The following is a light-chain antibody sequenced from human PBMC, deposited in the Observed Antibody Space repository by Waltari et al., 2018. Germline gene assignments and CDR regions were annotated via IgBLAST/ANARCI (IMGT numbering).Light chain of an antibody. J-gene: IGKJ1*01. Sequence: EIVMTQSPAVLSVSPGQRATLSCRASETVTSHLAWYQQKPGQAPRLHIYDVSTRAAGSPARFSGSGSETEFTLTVTSLQSEDCAVYYCQQYYEWQTFGPGTKVEIK. CDR2: DVS. V-gene: IGKV3D-15*01. CDR3: QQYYEWQT. CDR1: ETVTSH.